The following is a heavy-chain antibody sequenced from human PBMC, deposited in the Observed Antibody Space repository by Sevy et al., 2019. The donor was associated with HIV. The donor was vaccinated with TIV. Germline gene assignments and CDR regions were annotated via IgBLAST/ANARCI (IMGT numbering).Heavy chain of an antibody. CDR3: ARDWNYYYGSGSYYRFDY. V-gene: IGHV1-69*13. Sequence: ASVKVSCKASGGTFSSYAISWVRQAPGQGLEWMGGIIPIFGTANYAQKFQGRVTITADESTSTAYMELGSLRSEDTAVYYCARDWNYYYGSGSYYRFDYWGQGTLVTVSS. J-gene: IGHJ4*02. CDR2: IIPIFGTA. D-gene: IGHD3-10*01. CDR1: GGTFSSYA.